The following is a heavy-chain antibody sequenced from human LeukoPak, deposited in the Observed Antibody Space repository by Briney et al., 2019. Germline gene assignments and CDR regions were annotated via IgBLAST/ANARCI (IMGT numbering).Heavy chain of an antibody. CDR3: ARRRTLTGYVDY. CDR2: INHSGST. J-gene: IGHJ4*02. D-gene: IGHD3-9*01. Sequence: SETLSLTCAVYGGSFSGYYWSWIRQPPGKGPEWIGEINHSGSTNYNPSLKSRVTISVDTSKNQFSLKLSSVTAADTAVYYCARRRTLTGYVDYWGQGTLVTVSS. V-gene: IGHV4-34*01. CDR1: GGSFSGYY.